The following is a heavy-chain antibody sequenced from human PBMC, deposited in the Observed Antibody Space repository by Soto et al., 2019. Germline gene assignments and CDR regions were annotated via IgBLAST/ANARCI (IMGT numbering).Heavy chain of an antibody. V-gene: IGHV3-9*01. Sequence: PGGSLRLSCAASGFTFDDYTMHWVRQTPGKGLEWVSSISWSGNNVDYRDSVKGRFTISRDNAKNSLYLQMNSLRAEDTAVYFCAREYTRVWYEYWGQGTPVTVSS. D-gene: IGHD2-2*01. CDR3: AREYTRVWYEY. CDR1: GFTFDDYT. CDR2: ISWSGNNV. J-gene: IGHJ4*02.